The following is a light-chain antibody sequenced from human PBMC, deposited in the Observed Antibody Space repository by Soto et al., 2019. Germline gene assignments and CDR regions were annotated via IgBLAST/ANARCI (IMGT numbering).Light chain of an antibody. V-gene: IGKV1-5*01. J-gene: IGKJ1*01. CDR1: QSISSW. CDR3: QQYNSYSWT. Sequence: DIQMTQSPSTLSASVGDRDTITCRASQSISSWLAWYQQKPGKAPKLLIYDASSLESGVPSRFSGSGSGTEFALTICSLQPDDFATYYCQQYNSYSWTFGQGTKVDIK. CDR2: DAS.